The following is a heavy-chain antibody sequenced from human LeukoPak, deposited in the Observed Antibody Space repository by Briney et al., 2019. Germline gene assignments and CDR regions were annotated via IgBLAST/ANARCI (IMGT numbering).Heavy chain of an antibody. Sequence: GSSVKVSCKASGGTFSSYALSWVRQAPGQGLEWMGVIIPIFGTANYAQKFQGRLTITADASTSTAYMELSSLRSEDTALYYCAGSAYGYWYFALWGRGTLVTVSS. D-gene: IGHD1-26*01. V-gene: IGHV1-69*01. CDR2: IIPIFGTA. CDR3: AGSAYGYWYFAL. J-gene: IGHJ2*01. CDR1: GGTFSSYA.